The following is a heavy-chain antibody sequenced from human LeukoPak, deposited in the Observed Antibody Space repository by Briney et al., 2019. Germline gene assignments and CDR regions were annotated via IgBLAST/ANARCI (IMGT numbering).Heavy chain of an antibody. V-gene: IGHV1-18*01. Sequence: ASVKVSCKASGYTFTSYGISWVRQAPGQGLEWMGWISAYNGNTNYAQKLQGRVTMTTDTSTSTAYMELGSLRSDDTAVYYCARDMYYDFWSGYYQGYWFDPWGQGTLVTVSS. CDR1: GYTFTSYG. CDR3: ARDMYYDFWSGYYQGYWFDP. D-gene: IGHD3-3*01. CDR2: ISAYNGNT. J-gene: IGHJ5*02.